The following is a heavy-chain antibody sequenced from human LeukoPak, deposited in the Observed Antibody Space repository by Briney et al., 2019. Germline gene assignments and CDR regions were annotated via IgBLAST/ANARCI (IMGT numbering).Heavy chain of an antibody. V-gene: IGHV4-59*08. Sequence: SETLSLTCTVSGASISSYYWSWIRQPPGKGLEWIGYISSSGSTKYNPSLKSRLTISVDTSKNQFSLKLSSVTAADTAVYYCARAVAGTDYYYYYMDVWGKGTTVTVSS. D-gene: IGHD6-19*01. CDR2: ISSSGST. CDR1: GASISSYY. CDR3: ARAVAGTDYYYYYMDV. J-gene: IGHJ6*03.